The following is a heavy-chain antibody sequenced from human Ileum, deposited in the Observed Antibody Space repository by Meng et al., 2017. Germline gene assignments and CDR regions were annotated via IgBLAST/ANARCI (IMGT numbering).Heavy chain of an antibody. Sequence: GESLKISCAPSGFTFSSYGMSWVRQAPGKGLEWVALIWYDGSKKYYADSVKGRFTITRDNSKNTLYLQMNSLRDEDTAVYYCARGRGVTTDSYVDYWGQGTLVTVSS. D-gene: IGHD3-22*01. J-gene: IGHJ4*02. CDR3: ARGRGVTTDSYVDY. CDR2: IWYDGSKK. CDR1: GFTFSSYG. V-gene: IGHV3-33*07.